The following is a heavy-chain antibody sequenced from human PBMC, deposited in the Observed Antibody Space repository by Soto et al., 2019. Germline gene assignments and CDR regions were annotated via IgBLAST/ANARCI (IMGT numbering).Heavy chain of an antibody. CDR2: ISGSGGST. Sequence: GGSLRLSCAASGFTFSSYAMSWVRQAPGKGLEWVSAISGSGGSTYYADSVKGRFTISRDNSKNTLYLQMNSLRAEDTAVYYCAKLDWFGELFRPYYYYYGMDVWGQGTTVTVSS. CDR3: AKLDWFGELFRPYYYYYGMDV. D-gene: IGHD3-10*01. J-gene: IGHJ6*02. V-gene: IGHV3-23*01. CDR1: GFTFSSYA.